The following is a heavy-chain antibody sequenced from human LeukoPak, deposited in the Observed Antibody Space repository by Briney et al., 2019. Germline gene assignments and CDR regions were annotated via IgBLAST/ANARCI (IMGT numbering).Heavy chain of an antibody. Sequence: PSETLSLTCTVSGGSINSYYWSWLRQPAGKGLEWIGRIYTSGSSNYNPSLKSRVTMSVDTSKNQFSLRLTSVTAADTAVYYCARAAYGDYRYYYFYLDVWGKGTTVTVSS. V-gene: IGHV4-4*07. CDR2: IYTSGSS. CDR3: ARAAYGDYRYYYFYLDV. D-gene: IGHD4-17*01. CDR1: GGSINSYY. J-gene: IGHJ6*03.